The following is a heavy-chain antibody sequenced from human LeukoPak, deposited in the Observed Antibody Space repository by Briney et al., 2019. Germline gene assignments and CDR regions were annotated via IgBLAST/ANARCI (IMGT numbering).Heavy chain of an antibody. Sequence: GGSLRLSCAASGFTFSSYGMHWVRQAPGKGLEWVAFIRYDGSNKYYADSVKGRFTISRDNAKNSLYLQMNSLRAEDTALYYCAKDTPSGYYYGSGRLRIYYYYMDVWGKGTTVTISS. V-gene: IGHV3-30*02. CDR3: AKDTPSGYYYGSGRLRIYYYYMDV. CDR1: GFTFSSYG. CDR2: IRYDGSNK. D-gene: IGHD3-10*01. J-gene: IGHJ6*03.